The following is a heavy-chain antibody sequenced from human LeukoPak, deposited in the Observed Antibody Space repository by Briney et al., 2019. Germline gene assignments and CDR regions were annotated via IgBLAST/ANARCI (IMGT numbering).Heavy chain of an antibody. CDR1: GGTFSSYA. CDR2: IIPIFGTA. V-gene: IGHV1-69*01. Sequence: SVKVSCKASGGTFSSYAISWVRQAPGQGLEWMGGIIPIFGTANYAQKFQGRVTITADESTSTAYMELSSLRSEDTAVYYCAKGVKQIVVVTAQHYLDYWGQGTLVTVSS. CDR3: AKGVKQIVVVTAQHYLDY. D-gene: IGHD2-21*02. J-gene: IGHJ4*02.